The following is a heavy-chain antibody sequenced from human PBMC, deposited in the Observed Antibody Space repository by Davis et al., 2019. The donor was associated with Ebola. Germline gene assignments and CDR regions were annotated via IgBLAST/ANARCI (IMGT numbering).Heavy chain of an antibody. J-gene: IGHJ6*02. CDR1: GFTFSGSA. Sequence: ESLKISCAASGFTFSGSAMHWVRQPPGKGLEWIGEINHSGSTNYNPSLKSRVTISVDTSKNQFSLKLSSVTAADTAVYYCARGPRGYSYGTYYYYYGMDVWGQGTTVTVSS. V-gene: IGHV4-34*01. D-gene: IGHD5-18*01. CDR3: ARGPRGYSYGTYYYYYGMDV. CDR2: INHSGST.